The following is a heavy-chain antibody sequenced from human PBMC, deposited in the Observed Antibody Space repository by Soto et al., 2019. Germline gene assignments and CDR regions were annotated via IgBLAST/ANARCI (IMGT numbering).Heavy chain of an antibody. D-gene: IGHD6-6*01. J-gene: IGHJ4*02. Sequence: QVQLQESGPGLVKPSQTLSLTCNVSGESISSGGYYWSWLRHHPGKGLEWVGYIYDTESAYYNPSLKSRVTISMDTSKNQFAMRLSSVTAADTAVDYCARASSSSSAADYWGQGILGTVSS. V-gene: IGHV4-31*03. CDR1: GESISSGGYY. CDR2: IYDTESA. CDR3: ARASSSSSAADY.